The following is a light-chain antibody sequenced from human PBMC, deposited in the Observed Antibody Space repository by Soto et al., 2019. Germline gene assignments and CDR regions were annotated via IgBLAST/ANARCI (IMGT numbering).Light chain of an antibody. CDR2: GAS. CDR1: QSVSSSS. CDR3: QQYGSYSWT. V-gene: IGKV3-20*01. Sequence: EIVLTQSPGTLSLSLGERATLSCRASQSVSSSSLAWYQQKPGQAPRLLIYGASRRATGIPDRFSGSGSGADFTLTISRLEPEDFAVYYCQQYGSYSWTFGQGTKVDI. J-gene: IGKJ1*01.